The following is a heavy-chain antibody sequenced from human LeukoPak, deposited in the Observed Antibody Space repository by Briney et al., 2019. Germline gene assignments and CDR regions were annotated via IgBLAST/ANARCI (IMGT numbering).Heavy chain of an antibody. CDR3: ARGSGREWFDP. CDR2: MYDSGST. Sequence: SETLSLTCTVSGGSISRSYWSWIRQPPGKGLEWIGYMYDSGSTFYNPSLKSRATISVDTSKNQFSLKLSSVTAADTAVYYCARGSGREWFDPWGQGTLVTVSS. D-gene: IGHD3-10*01. V-gene: IGHV4-59*01. CDR1: GGSISRSY. J-gene: IGHJ5*02.